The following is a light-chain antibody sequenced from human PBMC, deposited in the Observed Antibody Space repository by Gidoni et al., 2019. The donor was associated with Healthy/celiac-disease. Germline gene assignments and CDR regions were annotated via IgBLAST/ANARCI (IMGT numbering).Light chain of an antibody. V-gene: IGKV3-11*01. CDR3: QQRSNWHLT. Sequence: EIVLTQSPATLSLSPGERATLSCRASQSVSSYLAWYQQKPGQAPRLLIYDASNRATGIPARFSGSGSGTDFTLTISSLGPEDFAVYYCQQRSNWHLTFGGGTKVEIK. J-gene: IGKJ4*01. CDR1: QSVSSY. CDR2: DAS.